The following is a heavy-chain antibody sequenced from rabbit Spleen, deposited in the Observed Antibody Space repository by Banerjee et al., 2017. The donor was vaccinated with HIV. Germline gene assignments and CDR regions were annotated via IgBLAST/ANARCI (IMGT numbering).Heavy chain of an antibody. CDR2: IYNGDDTT. V-gene: IGHV1S47*01. Sequence: QEQLKETGGGLVQPGGSLTLSCKTSGFDFSSYWMCWVRQAPGKGLEWIACIYNGDDTTYYASWAKGRFTISKTSSTVDLKMTSLTAADTATYFCARSTYGYDDYGDLYYAAMDLWGPGTLVTVS. D-gene: IGHD2-1*01. J-gene: IGHJ6*01. CDR1: GFDFSSYW. CDR3: ARSTYGYDDYGDLYYAAMDL.